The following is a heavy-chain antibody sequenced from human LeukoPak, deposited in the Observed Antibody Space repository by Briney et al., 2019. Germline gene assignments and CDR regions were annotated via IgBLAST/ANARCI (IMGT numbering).Heavy chain of an antibody. J-gene: IGHJ5*02. CDR1: GYSFTSYW. CDR3: ARRVVSSSWPYGNNWFDP. D-gene: IGHD6-13*01. CDR2: IYPGDSDT. V-gene: IGHV5-51*01. Sequence: GESLKISCKCSGYSFTSYWIGWVRQMPGKGLEWMGIIYPGDSDTRYSPSFQGQVTISADKSISTAYLQWSSLKASDTAMYYCARRVVSSSWPYGNNWFDPWGQGTLVTVSS.